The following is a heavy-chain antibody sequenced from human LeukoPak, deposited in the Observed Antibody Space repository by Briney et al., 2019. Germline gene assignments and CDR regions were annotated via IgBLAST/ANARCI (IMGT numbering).Heavy chain of an antibody. CDR2: IKPNNGNT. Sequence: ASVKVSFRASGYTFTGYYMHWVRQAPGQGLEWMGWIKPNNGNTNYAQKLQGRVTMTTDTSTSTAYMELRSLRSDDTAVYYCARDENYYDSSGYYSGDAFDIWGQGTMVTVSS. V-gene: IGHV1-18*04. J-gene: IGHJ3*02. D-gene: IGHD3-22*01. CDR1: GYTFTGYY. CDR3: ARDENYYDSSGYYSGDAFDI.